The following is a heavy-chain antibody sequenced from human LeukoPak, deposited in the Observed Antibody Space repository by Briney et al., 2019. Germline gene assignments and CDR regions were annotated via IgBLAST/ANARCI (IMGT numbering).Heavy chain of an antibody. CDR2: ISPNSGDT. Sequence: ASVKVSCKASGYSFTGYYMHWVRQAPGQGLEWMGWISPNSGDTNYAQKFQGRVTMTRDTSISTAYMEVSGLRSVDTAVYYCARDGNLDYWGQGTLVTVSS. V-gene: IGHV1-2*02. CDR1: GYSFTGYY. J-gene: IGHJ4*02. CDR3: ARDGNLDY.